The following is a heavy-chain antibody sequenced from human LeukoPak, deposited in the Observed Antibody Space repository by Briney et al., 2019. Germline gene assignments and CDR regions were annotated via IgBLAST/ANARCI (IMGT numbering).Heavy chain of an antibody. CDR1: GFTFSSYW. Sequence: GGSLRLSCAASGFTFSSYWMHWVRQAPGKGLVWVSCINSDGCSTSYADSVKGRFTISRDNAKNTLYLQMNSLRAEDTAVYYCARDDYGDYLAWFDPWGQGTLVTVSS. CDR2: INSDGCST. CDR3: ARDDYGDYLAWFDP. J-gene: IGHJ5*02. D-gene: IGHD4-17*01. V-gene: IGHV3-74*01.